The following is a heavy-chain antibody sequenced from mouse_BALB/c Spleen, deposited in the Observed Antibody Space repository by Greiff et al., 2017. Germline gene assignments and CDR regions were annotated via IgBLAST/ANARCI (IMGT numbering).Heavy chain of an antibody. CDR2: IRLKSNNYAT. CDR1: GFTFSNYW. Sequence: EVQLQQSGGGLVQPGGSMKLSCVASGFTFSNYWMNWVRQSPEKGLEWVAEIRLKSNNYATHYAESVKGRFTISRDDSKSSVYLQMNNLRAEDTGIYYCTETARATWFAYWGQGTTLTVSS. D-gene: IGHD3-2*01. V-gene: IGHV6-6*02. J-gene: IGHJ2*01. CDR3: TETARATWFAY.